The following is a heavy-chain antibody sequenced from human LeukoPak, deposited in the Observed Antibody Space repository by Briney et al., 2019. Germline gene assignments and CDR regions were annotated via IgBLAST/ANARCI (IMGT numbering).Heavy chain of an antibody. J-gene: IGHJ5*02. CDR1: GFTFSSYS. D-gene: IGHD3-10*01. Sequence: GGSLRLSCAASGFTFSSYSMNWVRQAPGKGLEWVSSIRSSSSYIYYADSVKGRFTISRDNAKNSLYLQMNSLRAGDTAVYYCARAHGDWFDPWGQGTLVTVSS. CDR3: ARAHGDWFDP. CDR2: IRSSSSYI. V-gene: IGHV3-21*01.